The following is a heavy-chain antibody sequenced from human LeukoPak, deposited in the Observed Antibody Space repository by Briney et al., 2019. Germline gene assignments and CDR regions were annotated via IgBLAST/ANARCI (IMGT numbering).Heavy chain of an antibody. V-gene: IGHV3-7*03. CDR1: GFTFSSHW. J-gene: IGHJ4*02. Sequence: GGSLRLSCAASGFTFSSHWMSWVRQAPGKGLEWVANIKQDGSEKYYVDSVKGRFTISRDNAKNSLYLQMNSLKTEDTAVYYCITDGERRDGQRGGYWGQGTLVTVTS. D-gene: IGHD5-24*01. CDR2: IKQDGSEK. CDR3: ITDGERRDGQRGGY.